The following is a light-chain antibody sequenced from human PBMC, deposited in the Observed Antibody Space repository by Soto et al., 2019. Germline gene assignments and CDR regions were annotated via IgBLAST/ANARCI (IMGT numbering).Light chain of an antibody. CDR1: QSLVYSDGDTY. CDR3: MQGTHWPLT. CDR2: KVS. Sequence: DVVMTQSPLSLPVTLGQPASISCRSSQSLVYSDGDTYLNWFQQRPGQSPRRLIYKVSNRDSGVPDRFSGSGSGTDCTLNISRVEAEDVGVYYCMQGTHWPLTFGQGTKVEIK. J-gene: IGKJ1*01. V-gene: IGKV2-30*01.